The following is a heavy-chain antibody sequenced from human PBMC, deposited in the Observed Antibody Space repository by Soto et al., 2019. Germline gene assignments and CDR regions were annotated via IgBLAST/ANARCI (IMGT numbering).Heavy chain of an antibody. D-gene: IGHD6-13*01. CDR1: GGTFSSYA. Sequence: QVQLVQSGAEVQKPGSSVKVSCKASGGTFSSYAISWVRQAPGQGLEWMGGIIPIFGTANYAQKCQGRVTITADESTSTAYMELSSLRSEDTAVYYCASSAAVLYYYYYGMDVWGQGTTVTVSS. J-gene: IGHJ6*02. V-gene: IGHV1-69*01. CDR3: ASSAAVLYYYYYGMDV. CDR2: IIPIFGTA.